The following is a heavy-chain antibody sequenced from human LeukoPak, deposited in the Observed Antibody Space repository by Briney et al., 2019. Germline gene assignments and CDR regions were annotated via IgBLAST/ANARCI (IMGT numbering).Heavy chain of an antibody. CDR2: FVYDGGST. D-gene: IGHD3-10*01. J-gene: IGHJ3*02. CDR1: GCTFSSCW. CDR3: GRDGGSGNLGAFDI. Sequence: PGGSLGPSWASPGCTFSSCWLHWVGQAPGKGLGGVSRFVYDGGSTIYADPVKGGFTFSRDKAKNTLYLQMNSLRAEATAVYYCGRDGGSGNLGAFDIWGQGTTVTVSS. V-gene: IGHV3-74*01.